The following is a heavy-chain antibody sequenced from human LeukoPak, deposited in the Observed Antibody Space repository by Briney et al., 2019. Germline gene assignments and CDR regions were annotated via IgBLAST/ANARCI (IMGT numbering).Heavy chain of an antibody. D-gene: IGHD2-2*01. CDR2: IRYDGSNK. V-gene: IGHV3-33*08. CDR3: ARDAYGYCSSTSCFGYFDY. J-gene: IGHJ4*02. Sequence: GGSLRLSCAASGFTFTDHYMSWIRLAPGKGLEWVAVIRYDGSNKYYADSVKGRFTISRDNSKNTLYLQMNSLRAEDTAVYYCARDAYGYCSSTSCFGYFDYWGQGTLVTVSS. CDR1: GFTFTDHY.